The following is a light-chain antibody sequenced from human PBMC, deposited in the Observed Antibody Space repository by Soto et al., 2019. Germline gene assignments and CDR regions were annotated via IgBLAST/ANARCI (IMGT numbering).Light chain of an antibody. CDR3: QQAHSFPYT. J-gene: IGKJ2*01. V-gene: IGKV1-12*01. Sequence: IQLTQSPSSLSASVGDRVTITCRASPAIASFLAWYQQKPGKAPKLLIYAASSLQSGVPSRFSGSGSGTDFTLTITSLQPEDFATYYCQQAHSFPYTFGQGTKLRIK. CDR1: PAIASF. CDR2: AAS.